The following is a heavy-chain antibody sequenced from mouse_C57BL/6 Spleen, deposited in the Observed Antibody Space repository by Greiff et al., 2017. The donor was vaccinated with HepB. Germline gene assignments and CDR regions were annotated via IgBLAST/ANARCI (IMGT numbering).Heavy chain of an antibody. V-gene: IGHV1-54*01. Sequence: QVQLQQSGAELVRPGTSVKVSCKASGYAFTNYLIEWVKQRPGQGLEWIGVINPGSGGTNYNEKFKGKATLTADKSSRTAYMQLSSLTSEDSAVYFCARYGYSNYEYFDYWGQGTTLTVSS. CDR1: GYAFTNYL. J-gene: IGHJ2*01. CDR3: ARYGYSNYEYFDY. CDR2: INPGSGGT. D-gene: IGHD2-5*01.